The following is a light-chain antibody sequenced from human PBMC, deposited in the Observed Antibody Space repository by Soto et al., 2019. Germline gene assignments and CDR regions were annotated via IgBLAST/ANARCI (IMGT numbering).Light chain of an antibody. V-gene: IGKV1-8*01. J-gene: IGKJ2*01. Sequence: AIRMTQSPSSFSASTGDRVTITCRASQGISSYLAWYQQKPGKAPKLLIYAASTLQSGVPSRFSGSGSGTDFTLTISRLQSEDFATYYCQQYYSYLSTFGQGTKVDIK. CDR1: QGISSY. CDR3: QQYYSYLST. CDR2: AAS.